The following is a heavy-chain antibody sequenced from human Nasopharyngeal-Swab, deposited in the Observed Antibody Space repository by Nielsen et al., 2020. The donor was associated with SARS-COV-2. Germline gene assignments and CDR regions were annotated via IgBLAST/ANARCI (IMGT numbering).Heavy chain of an antibody. CDR1: GFTFSNAW. CDR3: ASARDYYGSGSYDY. V-gene: IGHV3-15*01. Sequence: GESLKISCAASGFTFSNAWMSWVRQAPGKGLEWVGRIKSKTDGGTTDYAAPVKGRFTISRDDSKNTLYLQMNSLRAEDTAVYYCASARDYYGSGSYDYWGQGTLVTVSS. J-gene: IGHJ4*02. D-gene: IGHD3-10*01. CDR2: IKSKTDGGTT.